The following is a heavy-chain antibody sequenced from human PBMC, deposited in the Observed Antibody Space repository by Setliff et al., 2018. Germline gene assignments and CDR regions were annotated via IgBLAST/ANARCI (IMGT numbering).Heavy chain of an antibody. J-gene: IGHJ5*02. Sequence: QPGGSLRLSCAASGFTFNTYAMSWVRQPPGKGLEWVSSISDTALGIYDADSVKGRFTTSRDNSKNTIYLQMNNLGVDDTAIYYCVRRVAGKGWFDPWGQGTLVTVSS. CDR3: VRRVAGKGWFDP. D-gene: IGHD2-15*01. CDR1: GFTFNTYA. V-gene: IGHV3-23*01. CDR2: ISDTALGI.